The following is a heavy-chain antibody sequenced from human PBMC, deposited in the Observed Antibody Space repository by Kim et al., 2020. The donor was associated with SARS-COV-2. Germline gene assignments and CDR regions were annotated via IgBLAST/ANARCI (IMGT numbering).Heavy chain of an antibody. D-gene: IGHD6-6*01. Sequence: GGSLRLSCAASGFTFSSYEMNWVRQAPGKGLEWVSYISISGTTIYYADSVKGRFTISRDNAKNSLYRQMNSLRAEDTAVYYCASRAASIATRPFDYWGQGTLVTVSS. J-gene: IGHJ4*02. CDR1: GFTFSSYE. CDR2: ISISGTTI. CDR3: ASRAASIATRPFDY. V-gene: IGHV3-48*03.